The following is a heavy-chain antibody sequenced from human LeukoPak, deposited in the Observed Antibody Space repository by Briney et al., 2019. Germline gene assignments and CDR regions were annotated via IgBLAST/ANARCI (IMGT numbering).Heavy chain of an antibody. V-gene: IGHV3-7*01. D-gene: IGHD5-18*01. CDR1: GFTFSSYE. CDR3: ARDLSGIAGYTYGRGIDY. J-gene: IGHJ4*02. Sequence: PWGSLRLSCAASGFTFSSYEMNWVRQAPGKGLEWVANIKKDGSEKYYVDAVKGRFTISRDNAKTSLYLQMNSLRAEDTAVYYCARDLSGIAGYTYGRGIDYWGQGTLVTVSS. CDR2: IKKDGSEK.